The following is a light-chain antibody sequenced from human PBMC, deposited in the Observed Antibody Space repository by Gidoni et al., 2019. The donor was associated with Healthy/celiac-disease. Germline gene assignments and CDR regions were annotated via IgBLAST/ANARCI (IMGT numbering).Light chain of an antibody. Sequence: DIQMTQSPSTLSASVGDRVTITCRASQSISSWLAWYQQKPGKAPKLLIYKASSLESGVPSRFRGSGSGTEFTLTISSLQPDDFATYYCQQYNSYSWTFGQXTKVEIK. CDR1: QSISSW. CDR2: KAS. J-gene: IGKJ1*01. V-gene: IGKV1-5*03. CDR3: QQYNSYSWT.